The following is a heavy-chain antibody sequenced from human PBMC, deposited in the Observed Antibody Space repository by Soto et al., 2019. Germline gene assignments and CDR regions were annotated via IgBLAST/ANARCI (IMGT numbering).Heavy chain of an antibody. V-gene: IGHV3-23*05. J-gene: IGHJ3*01. CDR2: ITSSGNGT. D-gene: IGHD3-10*01. CDR3: AKRFFGSGSPPGAFDV. Sequence: GGSLRLSCAASGFKFSNYAMSWVRQAPGKGPEWVSFITSSGNGTYYADSVKGRFTISRDNSKNTLYAQMNNLRAEDTAKYYCAKRFFGSGSPPGAFDVWGPGTMVTVSS. CDR1: GFKFSNYA.